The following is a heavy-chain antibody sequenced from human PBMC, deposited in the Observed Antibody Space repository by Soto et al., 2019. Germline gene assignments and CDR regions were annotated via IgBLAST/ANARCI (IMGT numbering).Heavy chain of an antibody. V-gene: IGHV3-7*03. D-gene: IGHD6-19*01. J-gene: IGHJ4*02. CDR2: IKHDGSVQ. Sequence: QLMESGGGLVQPGGSLRLSCEASGFTFSGYWMSWVRQAPGKGLEWVADIKHDGSVQYYVDSVKGRFTISRDNAKKLLYLQMNGLRAEDTALYYCARAPYSNGWYRFDLWGQGTLVTVSS. CDR1: GFTFSGYW. CDR3: ARAPYSNGWYRFDL.